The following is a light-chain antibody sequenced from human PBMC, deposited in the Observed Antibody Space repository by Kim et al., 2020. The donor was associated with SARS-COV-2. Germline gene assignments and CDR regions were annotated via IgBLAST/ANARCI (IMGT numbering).Light chain of an antibody. J-gene: IGLJ1*01. CDR1: SLRSYY. V-gene: IGLV3-19*01. CDR3: NSRDSRDSHCV. CDR2: GKN. Sequence: SSELTQDPAVSVALGQTVRITCQGDSLRSYYASWYQQKPGQAPVLVIYGKNNRPSGIPDRFSGSSSGNTASLTITGAQAEDEADYYCNSRDSRDSHCVFGTGTKVTVL.